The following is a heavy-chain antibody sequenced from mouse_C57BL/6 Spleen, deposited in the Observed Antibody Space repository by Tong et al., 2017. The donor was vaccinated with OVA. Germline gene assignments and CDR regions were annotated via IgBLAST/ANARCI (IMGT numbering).Heavy chain of an antibody. CDR1: GYTFTSYW. CDR3: AITGGYDGRVYYAMDY. CDR2: INPSSGYT. J-gene: IGHJ4*01. D-gene: IGHD2-2*01. Sequence: VQLQESGAELAKPGASVKLSCKASGYTFTSYWMHWVKQRPGQGLEWIGYINPSSGYTKYNQKFKDKATLTADKSYSTAYMQLSSLTYEDSAVYYCAITGGYDGRVYYAMDYWGQGTSVTVSS. V-gene: IGHV1-7*01.